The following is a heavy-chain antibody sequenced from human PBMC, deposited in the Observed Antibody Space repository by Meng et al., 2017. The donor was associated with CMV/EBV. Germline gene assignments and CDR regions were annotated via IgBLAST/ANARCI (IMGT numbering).Heavy chain of an antibody. V-gene: IGHV3-30*04. J-gene: IGHJ4*02. D-gene: IGHD3-22*01. Sequence: GESLKISCAASGFTFSSYAMHWVRQAPGKGLEWVAVISYDGSNKYYADSVKGRFTIPRDNSKNTLYLQMNSLRAEDTAVYYCARGRDYDSSGYYGYWGQGTLVTVSS. CDR2: ISYDGSNK. CDR1: GFTFSSYA. CDR3: ARGRDYDSSGYYGY.